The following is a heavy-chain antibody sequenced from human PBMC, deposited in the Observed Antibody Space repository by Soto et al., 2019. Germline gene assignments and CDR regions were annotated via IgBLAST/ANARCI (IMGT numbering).Heavy chain of an antibody. J-gene: IGHJ6*03. CDR2: INAGNGNT. V-gene: IGHV1-3*01. CDR1: GYTFTSYA. Sequence: GASVKVSCKASGYTFTSYAMHWVRQAPGQRLEWMGWINAGNGNTKYSQKFQGRVTITRDTSASTAYMELSSLRSEDTAVYYCARDPLPDYYYYMDVWGKGTTVTVSS. CDR3: ARDPLPDYYYYMDV.